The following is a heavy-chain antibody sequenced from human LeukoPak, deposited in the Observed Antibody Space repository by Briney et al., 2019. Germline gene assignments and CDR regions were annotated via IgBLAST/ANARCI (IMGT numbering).Heavy chain of an antibody. D-gene: IGHD2-15*01. CDR3: ARDGVRYCSGGSCYGIDY. Sequence: GGSLRLSCAASGFTFDDYAMHWVRQAPGKGLEWVSGISWNSGSIGYADSVKGRFTISRDNSKNTLYLQMNSLRAEDTAVYYCARDGVRYCSGGSCYGIDYWGQGTLVTVSS. J-gene: IGHJ4*02. CDR2: ISWNSGSI. V-gene: IGHV3-9*01. CDR1: GFTFDDYA.